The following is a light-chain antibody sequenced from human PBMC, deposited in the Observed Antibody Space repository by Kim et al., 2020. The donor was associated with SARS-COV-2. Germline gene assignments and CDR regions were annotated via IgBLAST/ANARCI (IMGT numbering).Light chain of an antibody. Sequence: QSALTQPASVSGSPGQSITISCTGTSSDVGGYNYVSWYQQHPGKAPKLMIYDVSKRPSGVSNRFSGSKSGNTASLTISGLQAEDEADYYCSSYTGYSTSGVFGGGTQLTVL. CDR1: SSDVGGYNY. V-gene: IGLV2-14*01. CDR3: SSYTGYSTSGV. J-gene: IGLJ3*02. CDR2: DVS.